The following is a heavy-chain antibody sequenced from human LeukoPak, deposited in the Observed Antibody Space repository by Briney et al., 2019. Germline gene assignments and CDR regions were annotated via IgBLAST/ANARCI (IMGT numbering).Heavy chain of an antibody. J-gene: IGHJ5*02. V-gene: IGHV3-30*18. CDR3: AKDRYYDIRGRLDP. D-gene: IGHD3-10*02. CDR1: GFTFSSYG. Sequence: PGGSLRLSCAASGFTFSSYGMHWVRQAPGKGPEWVAVISYDGSNKYYADSVKGRFTISRDNSKDTLYLQMNSLTTEDTAVYYCAKDRYYDIRGRLDPWGQGTLVTVSS. CDR2: ISYDGSNK.